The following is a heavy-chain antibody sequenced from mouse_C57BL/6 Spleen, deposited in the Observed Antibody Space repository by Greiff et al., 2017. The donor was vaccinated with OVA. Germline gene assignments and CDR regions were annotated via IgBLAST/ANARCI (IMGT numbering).Heavy chain of an antibody. J-gene: IGHJ1*03. D-gene: IGHD1-1*01. CDR2: IHPSDSDT. CDR1: GYTFTSYW. Sequence: VQGVESGAELVKPGASVKVSCKASGYTFTSYWMHWVKQRPGQGLEWIGRIHPSDSDTNYNQKFKGKATLTVDKSSSTAYMQLSSLTTDDSAVYYGARGDYGSGYWDFDDWGKGTTVTVSS. V-gene: IGHV1-74*01. CDR3: ARGDYGSGYWDFDD.